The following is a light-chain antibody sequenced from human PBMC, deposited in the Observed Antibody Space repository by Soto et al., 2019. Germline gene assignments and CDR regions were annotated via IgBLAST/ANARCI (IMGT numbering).Light chain of an antibody. CDR2: LGD. J-gene: IGLJ1*01. CDR3: AAWDDNLNAYV. CDR1: TSNIGTFY. V-gene: IGLV1-47*02. Sequence: QSVLTQPPSASLTPGQTVTISCSGSTSNIGTFYVYWYQHLPGTAPKLLIYLGDQRASGVSDRFSGSKSGTSASLAINGLRSDDEADYYCAAWDDNLNAYVFGSGTKLTVL.